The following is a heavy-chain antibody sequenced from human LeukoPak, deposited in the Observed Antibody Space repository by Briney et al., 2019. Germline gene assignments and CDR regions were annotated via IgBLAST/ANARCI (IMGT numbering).Heavy chain of an antibody. V-gene: IGHV3-23*01. Sequence: PSETLSLTCAVYGGSFSGPYWSWIRQPPGKGLEWVSAISGSGGSTYYADSVKGRFTISRDNSKNTLYLQMNSLRAEDTAVYYCAKSGLNRFDYWGQGTLVTVSS. CDR2: ISGSGGST. CDR3: AKSGLNRFDY. D-gene: IGHD2-15*01. J-gene: IGHJ4*02. CDR1: GGSFSGPY.